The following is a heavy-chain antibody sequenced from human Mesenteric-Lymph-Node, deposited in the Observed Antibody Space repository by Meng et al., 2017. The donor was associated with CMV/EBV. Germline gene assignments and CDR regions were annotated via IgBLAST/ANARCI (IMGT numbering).Heavy chain of an antibody. CDR1: GFSLSTNGMC. CDR3: ARITWGSDIVVVPAAPYYYYYYGMDV. CDR2: IDWNDDK. J-gene: IGHJ6*02. V-gene: IGHV2-70*20. D-gene: IGHD2-2*01. Sequence: SGPTLVKPPQTLTLTCTFSGFSLSTNGMCVTWVRQSPGKALEWLALIDWNDDKFYRTSLRTRLTISKDRSRNQVVLTMTNMDPVDTATYYCARITWGSDIVVVPAAPYYYYYYGMDVWGQGTTVTVSS.